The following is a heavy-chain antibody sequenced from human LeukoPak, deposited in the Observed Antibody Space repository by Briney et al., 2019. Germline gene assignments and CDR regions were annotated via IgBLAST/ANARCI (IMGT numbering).Heavy chain of an antibody. V-gene: IGHV1-2*02. CDR2: MHPGNGNT. CDR3: AREGSYCVGGDCYSFDF. Sequence: ASVTVSCKASGYRFISNYIQWVRQAPGLGPEWMGWMHPGNGNTRYAEKFQGRVTMTRDTSINTAYMDLNSLRSDDTVVYYCAREGSYCVGGDCYSFDFWGQGTLITVSS. D-gene: IGHD2-21*02. J-gene: IGHJ4*02. CDR1: GYRFISNY.